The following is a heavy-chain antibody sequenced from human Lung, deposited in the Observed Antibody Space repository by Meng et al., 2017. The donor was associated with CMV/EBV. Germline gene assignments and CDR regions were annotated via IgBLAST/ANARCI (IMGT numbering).Heavy chain of an antibody. J-gene: IGHJ6*02. Sequence: SLKISCAASGFTFSAHAVHWVRQAPGKGLEWVASISYEGSNKYYSDSVKGRFTISRDNSENMLYVQMNSLRAEDTAVYYCARDGRYLHIRTFGGGLDVWGQGTXVTVSS. V-gene: IGHV3-30*04. CDR1: GFTFSAHA. D-gene: IGHD3-16*01. CDR2: ISYEGSNK. CDR3: ARDGRYLHIRTFGGGLDV.